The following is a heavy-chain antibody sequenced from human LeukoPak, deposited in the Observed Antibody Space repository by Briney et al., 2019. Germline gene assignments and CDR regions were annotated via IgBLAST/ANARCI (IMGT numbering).Heavy chain of an antibody. D-gene: IGHD3-22*01. CDR2: IYTSGST. CDR3: ARHSYYYDSSGYLDY. J-gene: IGHJ4*02. Sequence: PSETLSLTCTVSGGSISSYYWSWIRQPPGKGLEWIGYIYTSGSTNYNPSLKSRVTISVDTSKNQFSLKLSSVTAADPAVYYCARHSYYYDSSGYLDYWGQGTLVTVSS. CDR1: GGSISSYY. V-gene: IGHV4-4*09.